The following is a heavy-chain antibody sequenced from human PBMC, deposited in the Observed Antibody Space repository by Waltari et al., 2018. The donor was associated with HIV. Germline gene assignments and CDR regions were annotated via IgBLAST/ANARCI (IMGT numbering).Heavy chain of an antibody. D-gene: IGHD3-16*01. J-gene: IGHJ5*01. CDR1: GASITTTKW. CDR2: VYHNGNT. Sequence: QVQLQESGPGLVKPSGTLSLTCTVSGASITTTKWWTWVRQSPGKGLEWIGAVYHNGNTNYNPSLRTRLMLSADKSANQFSMKLTSVTAADTAIYFCARGEGGYSWSWYDSWGQGVLVTVSS. CDR3: ARGEGGYSWSWYDS. V-gene: IGHV4-4*02.